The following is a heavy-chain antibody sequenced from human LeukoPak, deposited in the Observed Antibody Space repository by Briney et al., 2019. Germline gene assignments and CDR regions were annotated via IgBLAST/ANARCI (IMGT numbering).Heavy chain of an antibody. CDR1: GFTFSRYS. CDR3: ARGLSTYYYYSPYYFDY. J-gene: IGHJ4*02. V-gene: IGHV3-21*01. D-gene: IGHD3-22*01. Sequence: GGSLRLSCAASGFTFSRYSMKWVRQAPGKGVEWVSYIINCTSYFYYAASVKLPFTISRDNANISLYLQMHSLRAEDTAVYSCARGLSTYYYYSPYYFDYWGQGTLVTVSS. CDR2: IINCTSYF.